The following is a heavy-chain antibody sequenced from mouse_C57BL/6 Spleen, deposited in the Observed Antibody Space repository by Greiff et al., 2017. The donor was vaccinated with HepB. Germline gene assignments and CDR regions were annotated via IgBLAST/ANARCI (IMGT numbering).Heavy chain of an antibody. D-gene: IGHD2-4*01. J-gene: IGHJ2*01. CDR1: GYSFTGYY. CDR3: ARWEDYGGGFDY. V-gene: IGHV1-42*01. Sequence: VQLKESGPELVKPGASVKISCKASGYSFTGYYMNWVKQSPEKSLEWIGEINPSTGGTTYNQKFKTKATLTVDKSSSTAYMKLKSLTSEDSAVYYCARWEDYGGGFDYWGQGTTLTVSS. CDR2: INPSTGGT.